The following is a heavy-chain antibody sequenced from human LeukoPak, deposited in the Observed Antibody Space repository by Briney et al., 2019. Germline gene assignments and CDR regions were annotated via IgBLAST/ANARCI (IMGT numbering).Heavy chain of an antibody. CDR2: ITSSGGST. Sequence: GGSLSLSCAASGFTFTNYAMSWVRQAPGKGLEWVSTITSSGGSTYYADSVKGRFTISRDNSKNTLSLQMNSLRAEDTAVYYCAKDGRFLEGTKAWGQGTLVTISS. CDR3: AKDGRFLEGTKA. D-gene: IGHD3-3*01. J-gene: IGHJ5*02. V-gene: IGHV3-23*01. CDR1: GFTFTNYA.